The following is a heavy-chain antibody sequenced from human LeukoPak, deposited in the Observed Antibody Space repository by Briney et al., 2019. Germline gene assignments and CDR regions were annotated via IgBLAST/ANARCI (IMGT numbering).Heavy chain of an antibody. CDR3: TSGVVVPAAQTDY. Sequence: GGSLRLSCAASGFTFRSYAMSWVRQAPGKGLEWVSGISGTGGSTYYADSVKGRFTISRDNSKNTLYLQMNSLRAEDTAVYYCTSGVVVPAAQTDYWGQGTLVTVSS. J-gene: IGHJ4*02. V-gene: IGHV3-23*01. D-gene: IGHD2-2*01. CDR1: GFTFRSYA. CDR2: ISGTGGST.